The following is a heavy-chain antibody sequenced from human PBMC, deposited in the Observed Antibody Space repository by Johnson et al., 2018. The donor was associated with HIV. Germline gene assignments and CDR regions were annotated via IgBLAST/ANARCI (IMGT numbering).Heavy chain of an antibody. J-gene: IGHJ3*01. Sequence: VQLVESGGRLVKPGGSLRLSCAASGFTFSDYYMTWVRQAPGKGLEWVSVIYDGDTTYYTDSVKGRFTISRDNSKNTLYLQMNSLRAEDTAVYYCARGGLLWFGHPADWGQGTMVTVSS. D-gene: IGHD3-10*01. CDR2: IYDGDTT. V-gene: IGHV3-66*02. CDR3: ARGGLLWFGHPAD. CDR1: GFTFSDYY.